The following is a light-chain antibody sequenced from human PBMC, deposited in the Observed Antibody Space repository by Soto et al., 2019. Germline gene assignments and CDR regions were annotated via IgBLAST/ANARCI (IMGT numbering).Light chain of an antibody. V-gene: IGKV3-11*01. CDR2: DIC. Sequence: EFVLTQSPATLSLSPGERAILSCRASQSVAGSLAWYQQKPGQAPRLLIYDICTRAAAIPARFSGSGSGTDFTLTVSSLEPEDFALYYCQQRSNRITFGQGTRLEIK. CDR3: QQRSNRIT. CDR1: QSVAGS. J-gene: IGKJ5*01.